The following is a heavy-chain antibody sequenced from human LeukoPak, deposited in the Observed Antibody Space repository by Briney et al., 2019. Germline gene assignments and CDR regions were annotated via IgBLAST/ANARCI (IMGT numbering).Heavy chain of an antibody. CDR1: GYTFTVYY. CDR3: ATPGGLDSNYIFDY. Sequence: SVKVSCKASGYTFTVYYMHWVRQAPGPGLEWMGWINPNSGGTNYAQKFQGRVTMTRDTSISTAYMELSRLRSDDTAVYYCATPGGLDSNYIFDYWGQGTLVTVSS. D-gene: IGHD4-11*01. J-gene: IGHJ4*02. V-gene: IGHV1-2*02. CDR2: INPNSGGT.